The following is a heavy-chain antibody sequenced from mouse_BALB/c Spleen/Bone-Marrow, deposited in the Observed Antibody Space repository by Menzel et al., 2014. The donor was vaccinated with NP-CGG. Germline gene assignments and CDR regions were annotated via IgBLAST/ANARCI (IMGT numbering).Heavy chain of an antibody. D-gene: IGHD1-1*01. Sequence: DVHLVESGGGLVQPGGSRKLSCAASGFTFSSFGMHWVRQAPEKGLEWVAYISSGSSTIYYADTVMGRFTISRDNLKNTLFLQMTSLRSEDTAMYYCARSGSSSGYFDYWGQGTTLTVSS. CDR2: ISSGSSTI. CDR1: GFTFSSFG. V-gene: IGHV5-17*02. J-gene: IGHJ2*01. CDR3: ARSGSSSGYFDY.